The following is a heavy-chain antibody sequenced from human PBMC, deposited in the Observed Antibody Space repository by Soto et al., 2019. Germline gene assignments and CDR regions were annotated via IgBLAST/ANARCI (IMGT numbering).Heavy chain of an antibody. Sequence: GGSLRLSCAASGFTFSSYAMSWVRQAPGKGLEWVSAISGSGGSTYYADSVKGRFTISRDNSKNTLYPQMNSLRAEDTAVYYCETGRKQQLAIDYWGQGTLVTVSS. D-gene: IGHD6-13*01. CDR3: ETGRKQQLAIDY. V-gene: IGHV3-23*01. J-gene: IGHJ4*02. CDR2: ISGSGGST. CDR1: GFTFSSYA.